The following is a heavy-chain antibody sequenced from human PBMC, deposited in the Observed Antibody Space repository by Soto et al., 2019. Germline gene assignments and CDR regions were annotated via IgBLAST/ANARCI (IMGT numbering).Heavy chain of an antibody. D-gene: IGHD6-19*01. V-gene: IGHV3-30-3*01. Sequence: QVQLVESGGGVVQPGKSLRLSCAASGFTLSSYSMHWVRQAPGKGLEWVGVISYDGNKKYYGDSVKGRFSISRDTSKNTVNLQMNSLRPEDTAVYYCARSTAVAGLDYCGQGTLVTVSS. CDR3: ARSTAVAGLDY. CDR2: ISYDGNKK. J-gene: IGHJ4*02. CDR1: GFTLSSYS.